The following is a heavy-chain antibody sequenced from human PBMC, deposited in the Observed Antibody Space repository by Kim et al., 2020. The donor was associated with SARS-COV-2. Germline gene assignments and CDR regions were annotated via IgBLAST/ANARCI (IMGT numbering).Heavy chain of an antibody. CDR1: GFTFSNYG. Sequence: GGSLRLSCAASGFTFSNYGMHWVRQAPGKGLEWVATISYDGSNKYYADSVKGRFTISRDSSENTLNLQMNSLRAEDTAVYYCARDSSAYYYTDEYFQHWGQGTLVTVSS. J-gene: IGHJ1*01. CDR3: ARDSSAYYYTDEYFQH. CDR2: ISYDGSNK. D-gene: IGHD3-22*01. V-gene: IGHV3-30*03.